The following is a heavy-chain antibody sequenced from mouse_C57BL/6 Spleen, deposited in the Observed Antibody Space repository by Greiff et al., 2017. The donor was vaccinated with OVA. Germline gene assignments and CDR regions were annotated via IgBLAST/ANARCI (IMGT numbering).Heavy chain of an antibody. CDR1: GYSITSGYY. CDR3: AKEGDH. Sequence: VQLQQSGPGLVKTSQSLSLTCSVTGYSITSGYYWNWIRQFPGNKLEWMGYISYDGSNNYNPSIKNRITITRDTSKNTFSLTLNSVTTEDTALYYCAKEGDHWGQGTSVTVSS. CDR2: ISYDGSN. V-gene: IGHV3-6*01. J-gene: IGHJ4*01.